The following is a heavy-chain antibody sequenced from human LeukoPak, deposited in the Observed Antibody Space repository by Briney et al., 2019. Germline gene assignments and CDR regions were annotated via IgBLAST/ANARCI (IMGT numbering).Heavy chain of an antibody. Sequence: GGSLRLSCAASGYTVSSNYMSWVRQAPGKGLEWVSVIHSGGSTYYADSVKGRFTISRDNSKNTLYLQMNSLRAEDTAVYYCAKDRGVVAPAYYYYGMDVWGQGTTVTVSS. D-gene: IGHD2-15*01. CDR2: IHSGGST. CDR1: GYTVSSNY. CDR3: AKDRGVVAPAYYYYGMDV. V-gene: IGHV3-53*05. J-gene: IGHJ6*02.